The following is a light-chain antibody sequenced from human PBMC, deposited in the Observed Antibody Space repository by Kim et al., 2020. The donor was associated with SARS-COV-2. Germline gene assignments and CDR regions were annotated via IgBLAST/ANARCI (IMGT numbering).Light chain of an antibody. J-gene: IGLJ2*01. V-gene: IGLV3-1*01. Sequence: SYELTQPPSVSVSPGQTASITCSGDKLGHKYAYWYHQKPGQSPVLVIYQDHKRPSGIPERFSGSNSGNTATLTISGTQAMDEADYYCQAWDSSTASVVFGGGTQLTVL. CDR1: KLGHKY. CDR2: QDH. CDR3: QAWDSSTASVV.